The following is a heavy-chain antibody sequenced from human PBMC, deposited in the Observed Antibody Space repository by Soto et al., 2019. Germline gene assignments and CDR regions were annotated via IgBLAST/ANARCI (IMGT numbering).Heavy chain of an antibody. D-gene: IGHD3-22*01. CDR2: IIPILGIA. CDR3: ASLYSSGYQKSGMAV. CDR1: GGTFSSYT. Sequence: GASVKVSCKASGGTFSSYTISWVRQAPGQGLEWMGRIIPILGIANYAQKFQSRVTITADKSTSTAYMELSSLRSEDTAVYYCASLYSSGYQKSGMAVWGQGTTVTVSS. V-gene: IGHV1-69*02. J-gene: IGHJ6*02.